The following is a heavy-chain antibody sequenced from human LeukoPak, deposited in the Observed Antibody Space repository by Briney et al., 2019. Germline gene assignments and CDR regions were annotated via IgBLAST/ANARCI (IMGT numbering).Heavy chain of an antibody. J-gene: IGHJ4*02. Sequence: VASVKVSCKASGYTFTSYDINWVRQATGQGLEWMGWMNPNSGNSGYAQKFQGRVTMTRDTSISTAYMELSSLRSEDTAVYYCARQSSFVYFDYWGQGTLVTVSS. CDR3: ARQSSFVYFDY. V-gene: IGHV1-8*01. D-gene: IGHD2-15*01. CDR2: MNPNSGNS. CDR1: GYTFTSYD.